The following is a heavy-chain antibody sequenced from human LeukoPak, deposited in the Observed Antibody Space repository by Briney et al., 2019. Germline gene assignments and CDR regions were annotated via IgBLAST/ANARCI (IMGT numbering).Heavy chain of an antibody. V-gene: IGHV3-30*03. J-gene: IGHJ4*02. CDR1: GFTFSSYG. CDR3: ARDEGFVVVTAILDY. CDR2: ISYDGSNK. Sequence: GRSLRPSCAASGFTFSSYGMHWVRQAPGKGLEWVAVISYDGSNKYYADSVKGRFTISRDNSKNTLYLQMNSLRAEDTAVYYCARDEGFVVVTAILDYWGQGTLVTVSS. D-gene: IGHD2-21*02.